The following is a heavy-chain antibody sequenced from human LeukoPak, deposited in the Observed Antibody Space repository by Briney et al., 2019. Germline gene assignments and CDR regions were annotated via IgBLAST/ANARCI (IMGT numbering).Heavy chain of an antibody. Sequence: LETLSLTCTVSGGSISSYYWSWIRQPPGKGLEWIGYIYYSGSTNYNPSLKSRVTISVDTSKNQFSLKLSSVTAADTAMYYCARKVAYCSGGSCYGYFDYWGQGTLVTVSS. CDR2: IYYSGST. D-gene: IGHD2-15*01. V-gene: IGHV4-59*08. J-gene: IGHJ4*02. CDR1: GGSISSYY. CDR3: ARKVAYCSGGSCYGYFDY.